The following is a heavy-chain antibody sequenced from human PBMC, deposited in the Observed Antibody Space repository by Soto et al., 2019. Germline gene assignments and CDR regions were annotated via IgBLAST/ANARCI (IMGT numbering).Heavy chain of an antibody. CDR2: INHSGST. Sequence: QVQLQQWGAGLLKPSETLSLTCAVYGGSFSGYYWSWIRQPPGKGLEWIGEINHSGSTNYNPSLKSRVTISVDTSKNQFSLKLSSVTAADTAVYYCARGLTGRRGVIGLREWGWFDPWGQGTLVTVSS. D-gene: IGHD3-10*01. J-gene: IGHJ5*02. CDR3: ARGLTGRRGVIGLREWGWFDP. V-gene: IGHV4-34*01. CDR1: GGSFSGYY.